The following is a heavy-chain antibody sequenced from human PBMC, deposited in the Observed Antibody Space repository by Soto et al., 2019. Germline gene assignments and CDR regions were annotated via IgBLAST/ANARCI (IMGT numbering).Heavy chain of an antibody. V-gene: IGHV4-31*03. D-gene: IGHD2-15*01. CDR2: IYHSGST. CDR3: ARDPSGGSGPDY. CDR1: GGSISSGNYY. J-gene: IGHJ4*02. Sequence: QVQLQESGPGLVKPSQTLSLTCTVSGGSISSGNYYWNWIRQHPGKGLEWLGYIYHSGSTYYNPSLKGRVNISVDTSKNQFSLKLSSVTAADTAVYYCARDPSGGSGPDYWGQGTLVTVSS.